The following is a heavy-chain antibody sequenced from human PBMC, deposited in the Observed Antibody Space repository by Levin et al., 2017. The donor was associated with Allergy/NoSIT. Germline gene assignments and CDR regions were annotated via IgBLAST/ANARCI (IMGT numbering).Heavy chain of an antibody. CDR1: GGSISSYY. V-gene: IGHV4-59*01. D-gene: IGHD6-13*01. Sequence: SETLSLTCTVSGGSISSYYWSWIRQPPGKGLEWIGYFYYSGSTNYNPSLKSRVTIVVDTSKNQFSLKLSSVSAADTAVYYCARSIGGAAAGDYWGTGTQVTVSA. CDR2: FYYSGST. CDR3: ARSIGGAAAGDY. J-gene: IGHJ4*02.